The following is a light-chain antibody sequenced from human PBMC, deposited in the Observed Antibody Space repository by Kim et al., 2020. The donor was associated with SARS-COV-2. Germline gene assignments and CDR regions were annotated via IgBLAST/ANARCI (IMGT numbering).Light chain of an antibody. Sequence: QLVLTQPPSASGTPGQRVTISCSGGNSNIGANTVNWYQQFPGTAPKLLIYANDRRPSGVPDRFSVSQSGTSASLAISGLQSEDEADYYCATWDDSLNDWVFGGGTQLTVL. CDR1: NSNIGANT. CDR2: AND. V-gene: IGLV1-44*01. CDR3: ATWDDSLNDWV. J-gene: IGLJ3*02.